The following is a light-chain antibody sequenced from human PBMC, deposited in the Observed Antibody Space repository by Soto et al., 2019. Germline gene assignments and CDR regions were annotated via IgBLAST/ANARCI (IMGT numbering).Light chain of an antibody. CDR2: DAS. J-gene: IGKJ2*01. V-gene: IGKV3-20*01. Sequence: EIVLTQSPGTLSLSPWERATLSCRASQSVSSSYLAWYQQKPGQAPRLLIYDASSRATGIPDRFSGSGSGTDFTLTISRLEPEHFAVYYGQQFGSSLYTFGQGTKLEIK. CDR1: QSVSSSY. CDR3: QQFGSSLYT.